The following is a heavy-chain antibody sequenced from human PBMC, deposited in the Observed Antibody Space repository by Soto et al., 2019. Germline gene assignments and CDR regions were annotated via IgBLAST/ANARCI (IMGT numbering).Heavy chain of an antibody. D-gene: IGHD4-17*01. CDR3: SKDIKWGGMTTIHYFDS. CDR2: ISSNSDTI. CDR1: GFTADDYA. J-gene: IGHJ4*02. V-gene: IGHV3-9*02. Sequence: PGGTLRLSCVASGFTADDYAMHWVLQAPGKGLEWVSGISSNSDTIDYADSVKGRFTISRDNAKNSLFLQMNSLRPEDTALYYFSKDIKWGGMTTIHYFDSCGQGTLVTVSS.